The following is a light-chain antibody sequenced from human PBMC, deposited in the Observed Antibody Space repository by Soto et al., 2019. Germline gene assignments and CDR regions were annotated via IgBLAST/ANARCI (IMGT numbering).Light chain of an antibody. V-gene: IGLV1-40*01. CDR1: SSNIGAGYE. CDR3: KSYDSSLSVRYV. J-gene: IGLJ1*01. CDR2: ENT. Sequence: QSALTQPPSVSGAPGQRVTISCTGSSSNIGAGYEVHWFQQLPGTAPKLLIYENTNRPSGVPDRFSGSKHDTSASLAITGLQPEDEDEYYCKSYDSSLSVRYVFGTGTKVTVL.